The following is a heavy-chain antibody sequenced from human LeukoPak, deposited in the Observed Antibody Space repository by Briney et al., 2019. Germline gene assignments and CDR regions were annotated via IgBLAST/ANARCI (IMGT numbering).Heavy chain of an antibody. J-gene: IGHJ4*02. CDR2: IYTSGST. V-gene: IGHV4-4*07. CDR3: ARNRVVGAPNFDY. Sequence: SETLSLTCSFYGGPLGFYSWNWIRRPAGKGLEWIGHIYTSGSTKYNPSLKSRVSMSVDTSKSQFSLNLRSVTAADTAVYYCARNRVVGAPNFDYWGQGTLVTVSS. D-gene: IGHD1-26*01. CDR1: GGPLGFYS.